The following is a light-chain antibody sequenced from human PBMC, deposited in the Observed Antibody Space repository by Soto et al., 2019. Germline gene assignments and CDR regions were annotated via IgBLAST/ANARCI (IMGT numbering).Light chain of an antibody. V-gene: IGKV1-5*01. CDR3: LQYLNYAT. Sequence: DIQMTQSPSTLSASVGDRVTFTCRASQSISNWLAWYQQKPGKAPKLLIYDASSLQSEVPSRFSGSGSGTEFTPNISTLQHDDFATYYCLQYLNYATFGQGTKVEIK. J-gene: IGKJ1*01. CDR2: DAS. CDR1: QSISNW.